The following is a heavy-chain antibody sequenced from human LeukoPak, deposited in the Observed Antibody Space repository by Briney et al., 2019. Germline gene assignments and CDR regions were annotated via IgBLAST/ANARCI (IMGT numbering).Heavy chain of an antibody. D-gene: IGHD3-22*01. J-gene: IGHJ4*02. Sequence: SETLSLTCTVSGGSISSYYWSWIRQPPGKGLEWIGYIYYSGSTNYNPSLKSRVTISVDTSKNQFSLELSSVTAADTAVYYCASGRYYYDSSGYLYYFDYWGQGTLVTVSS. CDR2: IYYSGST. CDR3: ASGRYYYDSSGYLYYFDY. CDR1: GGSISSYY. V-gene: IGHV4-59*08.